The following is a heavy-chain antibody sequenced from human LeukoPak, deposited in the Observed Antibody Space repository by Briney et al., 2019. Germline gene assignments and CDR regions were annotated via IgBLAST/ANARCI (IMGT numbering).Heavy chain of an antibody. J-gene: IGHJ6*03. CDR1: GFTFDDYA. CDR3: ANGYCTNGVCYPYYYYYMDV. D-gene: IGHD2-8*01. V-gene: IGHV3-9*01. CDR2: ISGNSGSI. Sequence: GGSLRLSCAASGFTFDDYAMHWVRQAPGKGLEWVSGISGNSGSIGYADSVKGRFTISRDSAKNPLYLQMNSLRAEDTALYYCANGYCTNGVCYPYYYYYMDVWGKGTTVTVSS.